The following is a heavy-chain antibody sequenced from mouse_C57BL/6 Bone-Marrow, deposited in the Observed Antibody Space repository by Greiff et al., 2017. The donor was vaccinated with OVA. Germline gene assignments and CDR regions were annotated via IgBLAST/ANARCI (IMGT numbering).Heavy chain of an antibody. CDR1: GFNIKDYY. D-gene: IGHD2-4*01. J-gene: IGHJ3*01. CDR2: IDPEDGET. Sequence: EVHLVESGAELVKPGASVKLSCTASGFNIKDYYMHWVKQRTEQGLEWIGRIDPEDGETKYAPKFQGKAIITADTSSNTAYLQLSSLTAEDTAVYYCARRGYYDYDGAWFAYCGQGSLVTVSA. V-gene: IGHV14-2*01. CDR3: ARRGYYDYDGAWFAY.